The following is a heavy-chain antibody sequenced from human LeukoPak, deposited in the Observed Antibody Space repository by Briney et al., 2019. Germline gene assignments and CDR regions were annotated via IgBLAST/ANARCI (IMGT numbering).Heavy chain of an antibody. CDR3: ARDMGAGYSYGNGYYYYGMDV. J-gene: IGHJ6*02. Sequence: PGESLKISCKGSGYSFTSYWISWVRQMPGKGLEWMGRIDPSDSYTNYSPSFQGHVTIPADKSISTAYLQWSSLKASDTAMYYCARDMGAGYSYGNGYYYYGMDVWGQGTTVTVSS. D-gene: IGHD5-18*01. CDR1: GYSFTSYW. V-gene: IGHV5-10-1*01. CDR2: IDPSDSYT.